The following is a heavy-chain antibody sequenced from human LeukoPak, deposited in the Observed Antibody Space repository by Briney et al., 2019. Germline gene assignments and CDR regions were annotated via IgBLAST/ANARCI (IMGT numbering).Heavy chain of an antibody. CDR1: GFTFTSSA. CDR2: IVVGSGNT. J-gene: IGHJ4*02. D-gene: IGHD3-3*01. V-gene: IGHV1-58*01. Sequence: EASVKVSCKASGFTFTSSAVQWVRQARGQRLEWIGWIVVGSGNTNYAQKFQERVTITRDMSTSTAYMELSSLRSEDTAVYYCAADRGFWSGYYPFDYWGQGTLVTVSS. CDR3: AADRGFWSGYYPFDY.